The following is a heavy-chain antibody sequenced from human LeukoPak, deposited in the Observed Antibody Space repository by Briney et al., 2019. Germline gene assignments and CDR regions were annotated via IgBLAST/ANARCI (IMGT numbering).Heavy chain of an antibody. J-gene: IGHJ4*02. CDR3: SGEGGPFCLLGY. D-gene: IGHD2-2*01. CDR1: GGSISGTNW. CDR2: ISLAGQT. Sequence: NPSGTLSLTCGVSGGSISGTNWWSWVRQPPGQGLEWIGEISLAGQTNFNPSLNGRVTMSLDKSSNKLYLHLTSVTAADTATYFFSGEGGPFCLLGYGGKGTRVMVSS. V-gene: IGHV4-4*02.